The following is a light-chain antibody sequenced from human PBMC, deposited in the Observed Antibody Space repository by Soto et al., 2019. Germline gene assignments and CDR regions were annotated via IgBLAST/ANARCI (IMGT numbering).Light chain of an antibody. Sequence: DIQMTQFPATLSASVGDTVTITCRASQNINAWLAWSQKKPETAPKLLISRASTLERGVPSRFSGSVSGTEFALTISSLQPDDFATYYCHQYNSNPWSFGQGTRVEIK. V-gene: IGKV1-5*03. CDR3: HQYNSNPWS. CDR1: QNINAW. J-gene: IGKJ1*01. CDR2: RAS.